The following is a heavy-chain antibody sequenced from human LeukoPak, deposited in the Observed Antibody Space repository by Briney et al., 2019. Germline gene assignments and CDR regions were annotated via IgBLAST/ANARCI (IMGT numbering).Heavy chain of an antibody. V-gene: IGHV1-2*02. CDR3: TRAAYCSGGSCSDWLDP. D-gene: IGHD2-15*01. CDR2: IDPNSGGT. Sequence: ASVKVSCKASGYTFTANYMYWVRQAPGQGLEWMGWIDPNSGGTNYAQKFQGRVTMTRDTSISTAYMELSRLRSDDTAVCYCTRAAYCSGGSCSDWLDPWGQGTLVTVSS. CDR1: GYTFTANY. J-gene: IGHJ5*02.